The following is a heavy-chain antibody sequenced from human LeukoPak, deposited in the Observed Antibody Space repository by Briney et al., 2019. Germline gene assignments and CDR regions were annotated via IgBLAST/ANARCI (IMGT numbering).Heavy chain of an antibody. CDR2: IRQDGDTK. J-gene: IGHJ4*02. CDR3: ARSLPYGTTWYGRSDF. V-gene: IGHV3-7*03. CDR1: GFPFNAYW. Sequence: PGGSLRLSCAASGFPFNAYWMTWVRQAPGKGLEWVANIRQDGDTKYYVDSVKGRFTISRDNAMNSLYLQMNSVRAEDTAIYYCARSLPYGTTWYGRSDFWGQGTLVTVSS. D-gene: IGHD6-13*01.